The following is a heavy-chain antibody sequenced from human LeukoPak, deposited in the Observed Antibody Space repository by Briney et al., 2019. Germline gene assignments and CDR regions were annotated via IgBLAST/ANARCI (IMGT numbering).Heavy chain of an antibody. V-gene: IGHV3-48*04. Sequence: PGGSLRLSCAASGFTFSSYAMSWVRQAPGKGLEWVSYISSSGSTIYHADSVKGRFTISRDNAKNSLYLQMNSLRAEDTAVYYCARVYYDSSGYYRQPKSYFDYWGQGTLVTVSS. CDR1: GFTFSSYA. CDR2: ISSSGSTI. CDR3: ARVYYDSSGYYRQPKSYFDY. D-gene: IGHD3-22*01. J-gene: IGHJ4*02.